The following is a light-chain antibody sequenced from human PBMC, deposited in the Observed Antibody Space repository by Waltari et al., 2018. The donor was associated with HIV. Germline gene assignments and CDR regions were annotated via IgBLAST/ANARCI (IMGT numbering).Light chain of an antibody. CDR3: QQYNKWPPWT. J-gene: IGKJ1*01. Sequence: VMTQSPATLSVSPGERATLSCRAGQSVRNNLAWYQQKPGQAPRLLIYGASTRATGIPARFSGSGSGTEFTLTISSLQSEDSAVYYCQQYNKWPPWTFGQGTKVEIK. CDR2: GAS. V-gene: IGKV3-15*01. CDR1: QSVRNN.